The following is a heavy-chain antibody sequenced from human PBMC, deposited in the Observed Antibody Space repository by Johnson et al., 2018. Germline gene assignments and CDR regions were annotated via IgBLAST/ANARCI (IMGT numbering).Heavy chain of an antibody. V-gene: IGHV4-39*01. CDR1: GGSISSSSYY. D-gene: IGHD1-26*01. J-gene: IGHJ3*02. Sequence: QVQLQESGPGLVKXSETLSLXCTVSGGSISSSSYYWGWIRQPPGKGLEWIGSIYYSGSTYYNPSLKSRVTISVDTSKNQFSLKLSPVTAADTAVYYCARARGSSIDAFDIWGQGTMVTVSS. CDR3: ARARGSSIDAFDI. CDR2: IYYSGST.